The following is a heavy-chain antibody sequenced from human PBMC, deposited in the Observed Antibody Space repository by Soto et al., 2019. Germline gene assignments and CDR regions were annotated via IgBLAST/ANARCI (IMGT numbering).Heavy chain of an antibody. J-gene: IGHJ3*02. Sequence: PSETLSLTCTVSGGSISSSSYYWGWIRQPPGKGLEWIGSLYYSGSTYYNPSLKSRVTISVDTSKNQFSLKLSSVTATDTAVYYSATKIEDRWNYDAFDIWGQGTMVTVSS. V-gene: IGHV4-39*01. CDR2: LYYSGST. CDR1: GGSISSSSYY. D-gene: IGHD1-7*01. CDR3: ATKIEDRWNYDAFDI.